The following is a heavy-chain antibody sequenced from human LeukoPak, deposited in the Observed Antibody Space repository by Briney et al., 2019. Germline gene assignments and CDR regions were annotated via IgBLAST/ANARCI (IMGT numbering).Heavy chain of an antibody. Sequence: GGSLRLSCAASGFTFSSYGMHWVRQAPGKGLEWVAIISYDGNNKYYADSVKGRFTISRDNSKNTLYLQMNSLRAEDTAVYYCAKDRGGSYFDFDYWGQGTLVTVSS. D-gene: IGHD3-10*01. J-gene: IGHJ4*02. CDR1: GFTFSSYG. CDR3: AKDRGGSYFDFDY. CDR2: ISYDGNNK. V-gene: IGHV3-30*18.